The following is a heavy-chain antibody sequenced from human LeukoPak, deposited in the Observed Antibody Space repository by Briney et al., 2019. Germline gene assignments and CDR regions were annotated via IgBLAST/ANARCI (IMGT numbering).Heavy chain of an antibody. V-gene: IGHV3-30-3*01. CDR3: AREWEPRDYYYYGMDV. Sequence: PGGSLRLSCAASGFTFSSYAMHWVRQAPGKGLEWVAVISYDGSNKYYADSVKGRFTISRDNSKNTLYLQMNSLRAEDTAVYYCAREWEPRDYYYYGMDVWGQGTTVTVSS. J-gene: IGHJ6*02. CDR2: ISYDGSNK. D-gene: IGHD1-26*01. CDR1: GFTFSSYA.